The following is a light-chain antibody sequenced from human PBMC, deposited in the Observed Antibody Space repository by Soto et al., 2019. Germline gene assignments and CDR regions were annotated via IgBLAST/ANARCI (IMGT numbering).Light chain of an antibody. CDR1: QTISSW. CDR2: AAS. Sequence: DIQMTQSPSTLSGSVGDRVTITCRASQTISSWLAWYQQKPGKAPKRLIYAASSLQSGVPSRFSGSGSGTEFTLTISSLQPDDFATYYCQHYNSYSEAFGQGTKVDI. V-gene: IGKV1-5*01. J-gene: IGKJ1*01. CDR3: QHYNSYSEA.